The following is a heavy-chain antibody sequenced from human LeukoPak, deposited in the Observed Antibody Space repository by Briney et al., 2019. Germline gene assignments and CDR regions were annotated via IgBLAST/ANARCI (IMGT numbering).Heavy chain of an antibody. V-gene: IGHV3-30-3*01. CDR3: ARGSLIVRHDAFDI. CDR1: GFTFSSYA. D-gene: IGHD3-22*01. J-gene: IGHJ3*02. Sequence: PGRSLRLSCAASGFTFSSYAMHWVRQAPGKGLEWVAVISYDGGNKYYADSVKGRFTISRDNSKNTLYLQMNSLRAEDTAVYYCARGSLIVRHDAFDIWGQGTMVTVSS. CDR2: ISYDGGNK.